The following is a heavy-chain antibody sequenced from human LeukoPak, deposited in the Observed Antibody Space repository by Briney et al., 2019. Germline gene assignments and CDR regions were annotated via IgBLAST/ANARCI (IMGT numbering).Heavy chain of an antibody. D-gene: IGHD4-11*01. CDR1: GGSISSYY. Sequence: PSETLSLTCTVSGGSISSYYWSWIRQPPGKGLEWIGYIYYSGSTNYNPSLKSRVTISVDTSKNQFSLKLSSVTAADTAVYCCARLVTTRESIGIDYWGQGTLVTVSS. J-gene: IGHJ4*02. CDR3: ARLVTTRESIGIDY. V-gene: IGHV4-59*08. CDR2: IYYSGST.